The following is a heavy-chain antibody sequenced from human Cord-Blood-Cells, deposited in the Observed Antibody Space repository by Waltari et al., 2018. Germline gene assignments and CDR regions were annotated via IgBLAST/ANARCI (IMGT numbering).Heavy chain of an antibody. J-gene: IGHJ6*02. D-gene: IGHD3-10*01. Sequence: VQLVESGGGLIQPGGSLRLSCAASGFTVSSNYMSWVRQAPVKGLEWIGEINHSGSTNDNLALKSRVAISVDTSKNQFSLKLSSVTAADTAVYYCARGGMVRGVAPYYYYGMDVWGQGTTVTVSS. CDR2: INHSGST. V-gene: IGHV4-34*01. CDR3: ARGGMVRGVAPYYYYGMDV. CDR1: GFTVSSNY.